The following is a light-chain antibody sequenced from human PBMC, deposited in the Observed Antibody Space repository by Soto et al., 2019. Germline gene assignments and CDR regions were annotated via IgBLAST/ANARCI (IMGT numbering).Light chain of an antibody. CDR1: HSVSSNS. Sequence: VVLTQSPDTLSLYRGDRATLSCRATHSVSSNSLAWYQQKPGQAPRLLIYAAATRATGIPDRFSGSGSGTDFTLTISRLEPEDFAVYYCQKYGNFWTFGQGTKVDI. CDR2: AAA. J-gene: IGKJ1*01. CDR3: QKYGNFWT. V-gene: IGKV3-20*01.